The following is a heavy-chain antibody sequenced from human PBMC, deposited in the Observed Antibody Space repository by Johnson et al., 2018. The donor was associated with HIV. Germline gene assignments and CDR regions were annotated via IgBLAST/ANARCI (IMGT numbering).Heavy chain of an antibody. CDR1: GFIVSSYA. Sequence: VQLVESGGGSVQPGGSLRLSCAASGFIVSSYAMHWVRQAPGKGLEWVAVISYDGSNKYYADSVKGRFTISRDNSKNTLYLQMNSLRAEDTAVYYCARDRVWFGELYAFDIWGQGTMVTVSS. J-gene: IGHJ3*02. D-gene: IGHD3-10*01. CDR2: ISYDGSNK. V-gene: IGHV3-30-3*01. CDR3: ARDRVWFGELYAFDI.